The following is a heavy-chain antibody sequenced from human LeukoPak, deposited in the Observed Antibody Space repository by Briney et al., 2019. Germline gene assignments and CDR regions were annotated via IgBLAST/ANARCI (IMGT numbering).Heavy chain of an antibody. CDR3: ARVLTTINWFDP. V-gene: IGHV1-69*04. CDR1: GGTFSSYA. Sequence: SVKVSCKASGGTFSSYAISWVRQAPGQGLEWMGRIIPILGITNYAQKFQGRVTITADKSTSTAYMELSSLRSEDTAVYYCARVLTTINWFDPWGQGTLVTVSS. D-gene: IGHD1-1*01. J-gene: IGHJ5*02. CDR2: IIPILGIT.